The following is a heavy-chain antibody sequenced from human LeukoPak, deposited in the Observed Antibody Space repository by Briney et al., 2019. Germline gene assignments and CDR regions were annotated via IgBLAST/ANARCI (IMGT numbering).Heavy chain of an antibody. CDR2: IYYSGST. CDR3: ARGFRGASFDY. J-gene: IGHJ4*02. Sequence: ASETLSLTCTVSGGSISSSSYYWGWIRQPPGKGLEWIGSIYYSGSTYYNPSLKSRVTISVDTSKNQFSLKLSSVTAADTAVYYCARGFRGASFDYWGQGTLVTVSS. D-gene: IGHD1-26*01. CDR1: GGSISSSSYY. V-gene: IGHV4-39*07.